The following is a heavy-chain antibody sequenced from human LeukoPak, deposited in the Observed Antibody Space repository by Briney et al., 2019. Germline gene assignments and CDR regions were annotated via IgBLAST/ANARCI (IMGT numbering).Heavy chain of an antibody. J-gene: IGHJ4*02. CDR1: GGSISSSSYY. CDR2: IYYSGST. CDR3: ARDRGYYESSGYYDY. D-gene: IGHD3-22*01. V-gene: IGHV4-39*07. Sequence: SETLSLTCTASGGSISSSSYYWGWIRQPPGKGLEWIGSIYYSGSTYYNPSLKSRVTISVDTSKNQFSLKLSSVTAADTAVYYCARDRGYYESSGYYDYWGQGTLVTVSS.